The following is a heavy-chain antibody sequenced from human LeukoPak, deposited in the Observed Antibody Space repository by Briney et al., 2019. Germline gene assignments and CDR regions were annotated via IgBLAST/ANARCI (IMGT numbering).Heavy chain of an antibody. CDR1: GGTFSSYA. CDR2: IIPIFGTA. D-gene: IGHD3-22*01. Sequence: SVKVSCKASGGTFSSYAISWVRQAPGQGLEWMGGIIPIFGTANYAQKFQGRVTITADESTSTAYMELSSLRSEDTAVYYCARDRGYYDSSGSLYYFDYWGQGTLVTVSS. CDR3: ARDRGYYDSSGSLYYFDY. J-gene: IGHJ4*02. V-gene: IGHV1-69*01.